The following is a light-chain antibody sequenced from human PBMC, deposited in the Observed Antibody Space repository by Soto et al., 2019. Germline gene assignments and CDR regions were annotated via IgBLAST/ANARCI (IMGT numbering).Light chain of an antibody. V-gene: IGLV1-51*01. CDR1: GSNIGSNS. CDR2: DNN. CDR3: GTWESYLSVGV. J-gene: IGLJ2*01. Sequence: QSVLTQPPSVSAAPGQTVTISCSGRGSNIGSNSVSWYQQVPGKAPKLLLYDNNKRPSGIPDRFSGSKSGTSATLVITGLQSADEADYYCGTWESYLSVGVFGGGTKLTVL.